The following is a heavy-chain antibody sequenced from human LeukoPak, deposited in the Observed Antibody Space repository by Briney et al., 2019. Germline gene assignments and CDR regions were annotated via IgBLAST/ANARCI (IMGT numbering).Heavy chain of an antibody. J-gene: IGHJ6*02. CDR3: ARTGPDYYGSGSYPLHYYSMGF. CDR1: GYTFTNYG. CDR2: VNVYNGKR. D-gene: IGHD3-10*01. V-gene: IGHV1-18*04. Sequence: ASVKVSCKASGYTFTNYGISWVRQAPGQGLEWMMWVNVYNGKREYAQKFQGGVTLTTDTSTTTAYMELRSLRFDDTAVYYCARTGPDYYGSGSYPLHYYSMGFWGQGTTVTVAS.